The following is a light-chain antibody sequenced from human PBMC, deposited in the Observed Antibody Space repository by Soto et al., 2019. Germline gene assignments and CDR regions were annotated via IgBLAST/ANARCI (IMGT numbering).Light chain of an antibody. V-gene: IGKV1-9*01. CDR3: QQYNSYPLT. CDR1: QSITTY. CDR2: AAS. Sequence: DIQMTQSPSSLSASVGDRVTITCRASQSITTYLHWYQQKPGKAPNLLIYAASNLQSGVPSRLSGSGSGTEFTLTISSLQPDDFATYYCQQYNSYPLTFGGGTKVDIK. J-gene: IGKJ4*01.